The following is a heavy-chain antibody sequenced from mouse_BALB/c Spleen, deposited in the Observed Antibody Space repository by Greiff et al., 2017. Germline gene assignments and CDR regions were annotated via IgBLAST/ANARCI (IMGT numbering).Heavy chain of an antibody. CDR3: ARVTTVVEGYAMDY. J-gene: IGHJ4*01. V-gene: IGHV5-15*02. CDR2: ISNLAYSI. CDR1: GFTFSDYG. Sequence: EVKLMESGGGLVQPGGSRKLSCAASGFTFSDYGMAWVRQAPGKGPEWVAFISNLAYSIYYADTVTGRFTISRENAKNTLYLEMSSLRSEDTAMYYCARVTTVVEGYAMDYWGQGTSVTVSS. D-gene: IGHD1-1*01.